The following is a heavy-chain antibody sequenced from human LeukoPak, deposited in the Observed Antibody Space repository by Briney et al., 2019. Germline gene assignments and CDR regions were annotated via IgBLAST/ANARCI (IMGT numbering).Heavy chain of an antibody. Sequence: SVKVSCKASGGTFSSYAISWVRQAPGQGLEWMGGIIPIFGTANYAQKFQGRVTITADESTSTAYMELSSLRSEDTAVYYCAREQAVASTFAFDIWGQGTMVTVSS. CDR3: AREQAVASTFAFDI. D-gene: IGHD6-19*01. V-gene: IGHV1-69*13. CDR1: GGTFSSYA. J-gene: IGHJ3*02. CDR2: IIPIFGTA.